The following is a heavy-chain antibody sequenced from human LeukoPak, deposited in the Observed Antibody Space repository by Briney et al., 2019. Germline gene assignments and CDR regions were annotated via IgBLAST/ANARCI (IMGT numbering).Heavy chain of an antibody. D-gene: IGHD1-20*01. Sequence: ASVTVSFKASVYTFTVYYMHWVRQAPGQGREWMGWINPNSGGTNYAQKFQGRVTMTRDTSISTAYMELSRLRSDDTAVYYCARGITGTTVFDYWGQGALVTISS. CDR3: ARGITGTTVFDY. CDR2: INPNSGGT. V-gene: IGHV1-2*02. CDR1: VYTFTVYY. J-gene: IGHJ4*02.